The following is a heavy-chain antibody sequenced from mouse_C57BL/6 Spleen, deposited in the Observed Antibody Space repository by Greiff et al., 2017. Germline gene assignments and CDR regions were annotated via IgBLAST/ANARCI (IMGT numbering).Heavy chain of an antibody. CDR2: IDPFDSYT. CDR1: GYTFTSYW. Sequence: QVQLQQPGAELVMPGASVKLSCKASGYTFTSYWMHWVKQRPGQGLEWIGDIDPFDSYTNYNHKFKGKSTFSVDKSSSTAYMQLSSLTSGASAVDYSARWDRDGSPHGLAYWGQGTLVTVSA. J-gene: IGHJ3*01. V-gene: IGHV1-69*01. D-gene: IGHD2-3*01. CDR3: ARWDRDGSPHGLAY.